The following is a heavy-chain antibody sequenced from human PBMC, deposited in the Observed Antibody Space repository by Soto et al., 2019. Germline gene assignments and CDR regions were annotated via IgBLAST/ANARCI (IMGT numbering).Heavy chain of an antibody. D-gene: IGHD3-9*01. V-gene: IGHV3-48*03. CDR2: IISSCSTI. CDR1: GFTFISYE. CDR3: ASLNRPYYDILTGPLDP. Sequence: GVSLGLSCGASGFTFISYEMNWVRQAPGEGREGVSYIISSCSTIDYADSVKGRFTISRDNAKNSLYLQMNSLRAEDTAVYYCASLNRPYYDILTGPLDPWGQGNLVTVSS. J-gene: IGHJ5*02.